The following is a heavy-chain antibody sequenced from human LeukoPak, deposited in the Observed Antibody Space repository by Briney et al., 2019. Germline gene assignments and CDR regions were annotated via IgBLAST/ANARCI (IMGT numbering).Heavy chain of an antibody. J-gene: IGHJ3*02. CDR3: ARDLETDISDAFDI. CDR2: IYSGGTT. D-gene: IGHD2-21*01. V-gene: IGHV3-66*01. CDR1: GFTVSSNY. Sequence: GGSLRLSCAASGFTVSSNYMSWVRQAPGKGLEWVSVIYSGGTTYYADSVKGRFTISRDNSKNTLYLQMNSLRAEDTAAYYCARDLETDISDAFDIWGQGTMVTVSS.